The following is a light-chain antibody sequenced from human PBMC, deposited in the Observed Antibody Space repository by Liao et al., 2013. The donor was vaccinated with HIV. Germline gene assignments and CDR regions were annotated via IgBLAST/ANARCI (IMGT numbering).Light chain of an antibody. CDR2: QDS. V-gene: IGLV3-1*01. Sequence: SYELTQAPSVSVSPGQTASITCSGDKLGDKYACWYQQRPGQSPVLVIYQDSKRPSGIPERFSGSNSGNTATLTISGTQAMDEADYYCQAWDNNAVVFGGGTKLSVL. CDR1: KLGDKY. CDR3: QAWDNNAVV. J-gene: IGLJ2*01.